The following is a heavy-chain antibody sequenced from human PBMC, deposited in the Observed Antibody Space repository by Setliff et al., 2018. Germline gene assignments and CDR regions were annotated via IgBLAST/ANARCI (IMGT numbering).Heavy chain of an antibody. J-gene: IGHJ6*02. D-gene: IGHD1-26*01. CDR1: GGTFSSYA. Sequence: GASVKVSCKASGGTFSSYAISRVRQAPGQGLEWMGGIIPIFGIANYAQKFQGRVTITADKSTSTAYMELSSPRSEDTAVYYCARERRGDSGSYYNNYYYGMDVWGQGTTVTVSS. CDR3: ARERRGDSGSYYNNYYYGMDV. V-gene: IGHV1-69*10. CDR2: IIPIFGIA.